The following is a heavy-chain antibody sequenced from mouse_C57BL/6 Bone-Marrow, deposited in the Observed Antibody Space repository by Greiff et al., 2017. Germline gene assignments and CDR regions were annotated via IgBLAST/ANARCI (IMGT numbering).Heavy chain of an antibody. CDR3: AACYGGEFGY. CDR1: GYTFTSYW. Sequence: QVQLQQSGAELAKPGASVKLSCKASGYTFTSYWMHWVKQRPGQGLEWIGYINPSSGYTKYNQKFKDKATLTADNSSSTAYMQLSSLTYEDSAVYCGAACYGGEFGYWGQGTALTVSS. V-gene: IGHV1-7*01. J-gene: IGHJ2*01. D-gene: IGHD1-1*02. CDR2: INPSSGYT.